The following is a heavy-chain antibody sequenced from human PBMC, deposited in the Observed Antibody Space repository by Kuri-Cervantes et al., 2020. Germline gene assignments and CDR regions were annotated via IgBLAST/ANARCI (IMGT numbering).Heavy chain of an antibody. CDR3: ARDYVGSTTVTTRFYDL. CDR1: GYTFTSYD. D-gene: IGHD4-17*01. CDR2: MNPNSGNT. V-gene: IGHV1-8*02. J-gene: IGHJ5*02. Sequence: ASVKVSCKASGYTFTSYDINWVRQATGQGLEWMGWMNPNSGNTGYAQKFQGRVIMTRDTSTSTVYMELSSLKSDDTAFYYCARDYVGSTTVTTRFYDLWGQGTLVTVSS.